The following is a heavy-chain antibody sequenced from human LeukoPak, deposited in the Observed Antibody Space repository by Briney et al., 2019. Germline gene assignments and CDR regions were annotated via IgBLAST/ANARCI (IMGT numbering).Heavy chain of an antibody. CDR1: GFSFSSYA. Sequence: TGGSLRLYCAASGFSFSSYAIHWVRQASGKGLEWVSGISGSGGSTYYADSVKGRFTISRDNSKNTLCLQMNSLRDGDTAVYYCAKGRDGYIDYWGQGTLVTVSS. D-gene: IGHD5-24*01. V-gene: IGHV3-23*01. CDR2: ISGSGGST. CDR3: AKGRDGYIDY. J-gene: IGHJ4*02.